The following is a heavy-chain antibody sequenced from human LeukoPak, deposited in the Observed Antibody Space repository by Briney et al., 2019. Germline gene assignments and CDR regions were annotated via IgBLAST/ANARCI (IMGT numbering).Heavy chain of an antibody. CDR2: IYYSGST. CDR1: GGSISSGDYY. J-gene: IGHJ4*02. CDR3: ARALSRYFDY. V-gene: IGHV4-30-4*01. Sequence: SETLSLTCTVSGGSISSGDYYWRWIRQPPGKGLEWIGYIYYSGSTYYNPSLKSRVTISVDTSKNQFSLQLNSVTPEDTAEYYCARALSRYFDYWGQGTLVAVSS. D-gene: IGHD5/OR15-5a*01.